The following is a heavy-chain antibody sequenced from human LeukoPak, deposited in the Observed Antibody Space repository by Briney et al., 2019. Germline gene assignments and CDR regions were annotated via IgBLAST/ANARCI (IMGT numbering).Heavy chain of an antibody. J-gene: IGHJ4*02. D-gene: IGHD5-12*01. CDR3: AKDLRGYDQGYFDY. CDR1: GFTFSNYA. V-gene: IGHV3-23*01. CDR2: ISASGTMT. Sequence: GGSLTLSCAASGFTFSNYAMSWVRQAPGKGLEWVSGISASGTMTYYADSVKGRFTISRDNSKNTLYLQMNSLRAEDTAVYYCAKDLRGYDQGYFDYWGQGTLVTVSS.